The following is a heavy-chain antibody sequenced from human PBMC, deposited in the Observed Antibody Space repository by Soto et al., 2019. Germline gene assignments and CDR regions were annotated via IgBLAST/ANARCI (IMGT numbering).Heavy chain of an antibody. J-gene: IGHJ4*02. CDR2: ISGSGGNA. V-gene: IGHV3-23*01. Sequence: EVQLLESGGGLVQPGGSLRISCAASGFTFSSYAMSWVRQAPGKGLECLSTISGSGGNAYYADSVKGRFTITRDNSKNTLHLQMNSLRAEDTAVYYCAKASDYDDILTGLHWGQGTLVTVSA. D-gene: IGHD3-9*01. CDR1: GFTFSSYA. CDR3: AKASDYDDILTGLH.